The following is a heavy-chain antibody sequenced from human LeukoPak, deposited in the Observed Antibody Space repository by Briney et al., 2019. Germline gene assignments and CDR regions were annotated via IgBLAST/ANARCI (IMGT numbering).Heavy chain of an antibody. CDR3: ARVTGYVIEDYFDY. D-gene: IGHD3-22*01. CDR2: IYYSGST. V-gene: IGHV4-59*01. J-gene: IGHJ4*02. Sequence: SETLSLTCTVSGGSISSYYWSWIRQPPGKGLEWIGYIYYSGSTNYNPTLKSRVTISVDTSKNQFSLKLRSVTAADTAVYYCARVTGYVIEDYFDYWGQGTLVTVSS. CDR1: GGSISSYY.